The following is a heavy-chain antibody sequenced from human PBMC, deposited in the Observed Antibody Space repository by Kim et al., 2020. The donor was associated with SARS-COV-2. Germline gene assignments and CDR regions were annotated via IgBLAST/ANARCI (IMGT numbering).Heavy chain of an antibody. CDR3: ARGHNYGYNDY. CDR1: GDSLSSGGYY. Sequence: SQTLSLTCTVSGDSLSSGGYYWSWIRQHPGKGLEWIGYVFYSGNTYYNPSLRSRLSISVDTSNNQFSLRLSSASAADTAVYYCARGHNYGYNDYWGQGSLVTVSS. V-gene: IGHV4-31*03. J-gene: IGHJ4*02. D-gene: IGHD6-25*01. CDR2: VFYSGNT.